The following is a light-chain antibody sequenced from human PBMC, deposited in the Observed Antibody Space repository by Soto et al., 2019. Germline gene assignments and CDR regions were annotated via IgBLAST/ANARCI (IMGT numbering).Light chain of an antibody. V-gene: IGKV1-5*03. CDR1: QSISSW. CDR3: QQYNSYSRT. J-gene: IGKJ1*01. Sequence: DIPMTQSPSTLSASVGDRVTITCRASQSISSWLAWYQQKPGTAPKLLIYKASSLEGGVPSRFSGSGSGTEFTLTISSLQPDDFATYYCQQYNSYSRTFGQRTKVEIK. CDR2: KAS.